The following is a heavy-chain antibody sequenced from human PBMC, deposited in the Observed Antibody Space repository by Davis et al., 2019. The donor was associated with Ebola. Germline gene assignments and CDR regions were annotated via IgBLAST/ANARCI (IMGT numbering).Heavy chain of an antibody. J-gene: IGHJ6*02. V-gene: IGHV1-18*01. CDR3: AREGRAITGMNRGGRYGMDV. D-gene: IGHD1-20*01. CDR2: MNPYSGNT. CDR1: GYTFTTFG. Sequence: ASVKVSCKASGYTFTTFGISWVRQAPGQGLEWMGGMNPYSGNTNYAQKFQGRVTMTRDTSTSTVYMELSSLRSEDTAVYYCAREGRAITGMNRGGRYGMDVWGQGTTVTVSS.